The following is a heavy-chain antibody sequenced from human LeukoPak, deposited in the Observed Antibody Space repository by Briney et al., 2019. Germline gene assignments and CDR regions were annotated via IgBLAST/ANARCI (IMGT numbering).Heavy chain of an antibody. J-gene: IGHJ5*02. V-gene: IGHV3-21*01. D-gene: IGHD1-14*01. Sequence: GGSLRLSCAASGFTFSSYSMNWVRQAPGKGLEWVSSISSSSSYIYYADSVKGRFTISRDNAKSSLYLQMNSLRAEDTAVYHCVRNARGWFDPWGQGTLVTVSS. CDR2: ISSSSSYI. CDR1: GFTFSSYS. CDR3: VRNARGWFDP.